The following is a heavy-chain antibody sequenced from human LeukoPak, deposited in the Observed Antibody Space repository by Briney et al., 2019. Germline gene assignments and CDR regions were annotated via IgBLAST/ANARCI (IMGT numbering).Heavy chain of an antibody. J-gene: IGHJ4*02. D-gene: IGHD2-8*01. CDR3: AAQPCINGICYLDY. Sequence: PGGSLRLSCTASGFTFSDHAMHWVRQAPGKGLEWVTVISYHARVQFYADSVKGRFTVSRDNSRSILYLQMNSLRVEDSAVYYCAAQPCINGICYLDYWGQGALVTVSS. CDR1: GFTFSDHA. CDR2: ISYHARVQ. V-gene: IGHV3-30*04.